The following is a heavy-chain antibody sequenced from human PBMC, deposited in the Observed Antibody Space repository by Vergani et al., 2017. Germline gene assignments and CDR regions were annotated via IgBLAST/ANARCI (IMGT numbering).Heavy chain of an antibody. V-gene: IGHV3-9*01. CDR3: ARDRGSGWYIYDYYYGMDV. J-gene: IGHJ6*02. D-gene: IGHD6-19*01. CDR1: GFTFDDYA. CDR2: ISWNSGST. Sequence: EVQLVESGGGLVQPGRSLRLSCAASGFTFDDYAMHWVRQAPGKGLEWVSGISWNSGSTGYADSVKGRFTISRDNAKNSLYLQMNSLRAEDTAVYYCARDRGSGWYIYDYYYGMDVWGQGTTVTVSS.